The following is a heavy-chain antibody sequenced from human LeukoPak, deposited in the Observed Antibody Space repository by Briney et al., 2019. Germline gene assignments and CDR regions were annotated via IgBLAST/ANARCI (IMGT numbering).Heavy chain of an antibody. J-gene: IGHJ4*02. CDR1: GGTFSSYA. V-gene: IGHV1-69*13. D-gene: IGHD6-13*01. CDR2: TIPIFGTA. Sequence: GASVKVSCKASGGTFSSYAISWVRQAPGQGLEWMGGTIPIFGTANYAQKFQGRVTITADESTSTAYMELSSLRSEDTAVYYCARVHRTAAGIFDYWGQGTLVTVSS. CDR3: ARVHRTAAGIFDY.